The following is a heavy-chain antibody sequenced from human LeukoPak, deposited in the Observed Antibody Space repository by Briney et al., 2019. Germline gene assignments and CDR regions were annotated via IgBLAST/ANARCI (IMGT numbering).Heavy chain of an antibody. D-gene: IGHD2-2*01. CDR1: GFTFSSYS. Sequence: PGGSLRLSCAASGFTFSSYSMNWVRQAPGKGLEWVSSISSSSSYIYYADSAKGRFTISRDNAKNSLYLQMNSLRAEDTAVYYCAREDIVVVPAAMTEEDYYYYGMDVWGQGTTVTVSS. V-gene: IGHV3-21*01. CDR2: ISSSSSYI. J-gene: IGHJ6*02. CDR3: AREDIVVVPAAMTEEDYYYYGMDV.